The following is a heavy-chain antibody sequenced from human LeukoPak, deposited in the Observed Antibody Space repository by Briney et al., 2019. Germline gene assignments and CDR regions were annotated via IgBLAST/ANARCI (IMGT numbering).Heavy chain of an antibody. CDR1: GGSISSYY. Sequence: SETLSLTCTVSGGSISSYYWGWIRQPPGKGLEWIATIYYSGSTYYNPSLSSRVTISVDTSKSQFSLKLSSVTAADTAVYYCARLHYCSNSSCKRNFDYWGQGTLVTVSS. V-gene: IGHV4-39*01. J-gene: IGHJ4*02. CDR3: ARLHYCSNSSCKRNFDY. D-gene: IGHD2-2*01. CDR2: IYYSGST.